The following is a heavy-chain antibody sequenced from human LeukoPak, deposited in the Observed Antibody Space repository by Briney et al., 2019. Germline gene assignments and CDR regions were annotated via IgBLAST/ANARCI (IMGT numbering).Heavy chain of an antibody. CDR3: AHSAPPGIAAAGPPGRFDP. D-gene: IGHD6-13*01. Sequence: SGPALVKPTQTLTLTCTFSGFSLSTTAMRVSWIRQPPGKALEWLARIDWDDDKFYSTSLKTRLTISKDTSKNQVVLTMTNMDPVDTATYYCAHSAPPGIAAAGPPGRFDPWGQGTLVTVSS. V-gene: IGHV2-70*04. CDR2: IDWDDDK. CDR1: GFSLSTTAMR. J-gene: IGHJ5*01.